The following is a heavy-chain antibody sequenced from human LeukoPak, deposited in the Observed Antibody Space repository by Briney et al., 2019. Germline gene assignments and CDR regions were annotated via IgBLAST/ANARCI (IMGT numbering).Heavy chain of an antibody. D-gene: IGHD2-15*01. CDR1: GFTFSSYG. CDR3: ARERFPVGYCSGGSCYSYYFDY. V-gene: IGHV3-33*01. Sequence: GGSLRLSCAASGFTFSSYGMHWVRQAPGKGLEWVAVIWYDGSNKYYADSVKGRFTISRDNAKNSLYLQMNSLRAEDTAVYYCARERFPVGYCSGGSCYSYYFDYWGQGTLVTVSS. J-gene: IGHJ4*02. CDR2: IWYDGSNK.